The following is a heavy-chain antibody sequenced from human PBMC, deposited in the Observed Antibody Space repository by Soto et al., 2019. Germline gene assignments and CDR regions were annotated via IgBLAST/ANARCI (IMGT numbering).Heavy chain of an antibody. CDR1: GFTVSSNY. J-gene: IGHJ6*02. V-gene: IGHV3-53*02. Sequence: EVQLVETGGGLIQPGGSLRLSCAATGFTVSSNYMTWVRQAPGKGLEWVSVIYSGGGTDYADSVKGRFTISRDNSKNTVYLKMNGLRAEDTAVYYCANYYGLDVWGQGTTVTVSS. CDR2: IYSGGGT. CDR3: ANYYGLDV.